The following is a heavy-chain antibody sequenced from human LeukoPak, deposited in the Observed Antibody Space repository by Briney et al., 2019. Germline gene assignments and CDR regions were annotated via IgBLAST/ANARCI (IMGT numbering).Heavy chain of an antibody. V-gene: IGHV3-33*01. CDR3: AREVYRNYYDSSGPWKGYHAFDI. J-gene: IGHJ3*02. CDR2: IWYDGSNK. Sequence: GGSLRLSCAASGFTFSSYGMHWVRQAPGKGLEWVAVIWYDGSNKYYADSVKGRFTISRDNSKNTLYLQMNSLRAEDTAVYYCAREVYRNYYDSSGPWKGYHAFDIWGQGTMVTVSS. D-gene: IGHD3-22*01. CDR1: GFTFSSYG.